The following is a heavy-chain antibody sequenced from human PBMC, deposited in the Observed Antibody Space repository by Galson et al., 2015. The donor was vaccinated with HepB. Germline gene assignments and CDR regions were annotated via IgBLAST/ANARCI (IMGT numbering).Heavy chain of an antibody. CDR3: AASTTATTQYYFDS. J-gene: IGHJ4*02. CDR1: GFTFSDCG. CDR2: ITGSGTST. Sequence: LRLSCAASGFTFSDCGMSWVRQAPGKGLEWVSSITGSGTSTYYADSVKGRFTISRDNSQNTVYLQMQTLTAEDTAVYYCAASTTATTQYYFDSWGQGTLVAVSS. D-gene: IGHD4-17*01. V-gene: IGHV3-23*01.